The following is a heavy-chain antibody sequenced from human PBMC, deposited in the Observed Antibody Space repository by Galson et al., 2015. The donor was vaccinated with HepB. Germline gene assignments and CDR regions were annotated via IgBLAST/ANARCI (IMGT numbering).Heavy chain of an antibody. CDR3: ATDIRLHPHMELDY. V-gene: IGHV1-24*01. CDR2: FDPEDGET. J-gene: IGHJ4*02. D-gene: IGHD1-26*01. CDR1: GYTLTELS. Sequence: SVKVSCKVSGYTLTELSMHWVRQAPGKGLEWMGGFDPEDGETIYAQKFQGRVTVTEDTSTDTAYMELSSLRSEDTAVYYCATDIRLHPHMELDYWGQGTLVTVSS.